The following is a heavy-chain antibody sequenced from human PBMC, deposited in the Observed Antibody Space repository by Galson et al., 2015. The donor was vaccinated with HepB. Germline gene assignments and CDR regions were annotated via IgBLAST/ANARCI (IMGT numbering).Heavy chain of an antibody. Sequence: ETLSLTCTVSGGSISNSRDYWGWIRRPPGKGLEWIGHIYYNGNTYYNPSLKSRVTISVDTSKNQFSLKLSSVTAADTTVYYCARASPDSGNYGLPDAFDIWGQGTMVTVSS. CDR1: GGSISNSRDY. D-gene: IGHD3-10*01. CDR3: ARASPDSGNYGLPDAFDI. J-gene: IGHJ3*02. V-gene: IGHV4-39*01. CDR2: IYYNGNT.